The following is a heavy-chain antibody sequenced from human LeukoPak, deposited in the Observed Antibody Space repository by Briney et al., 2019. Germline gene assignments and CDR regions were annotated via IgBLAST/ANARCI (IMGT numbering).Heavy chain of an antibody. CDR2: MYPGDSDT. CDR3: ARAPTSLSKPDDFDY. Sequence: GESLKISCKGSGYSFTSYWIGWVRQMPGKGLEWMGIMYPGDSDTRYSPSFQGQVTISADKSISTAYLQWSSLKASDTAMYYCARAPTSLSKPDDFDYWGQGTLVTVSS. CDR1: GYSFTSYW. V-gene: IGHV5-51*01. D-gene: IGHD3-3*01. J-gene: IGHJ4*02.